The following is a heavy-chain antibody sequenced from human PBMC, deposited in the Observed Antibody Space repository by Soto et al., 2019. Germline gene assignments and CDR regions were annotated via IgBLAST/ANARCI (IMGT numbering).Heavy chain of an antibody. J-gene: IGHJ4*02. CDR1: GFTFSSYV. CDR2: ISTDGTEK. D-gene: IGHD3-22*01. V-gene: IGHV3-30-3*01. CDR3: AVQYDFESSGLPAFNY. Sequence: GGSLRLSCVASGFTFSSYVIHWVRQAPGKGLEWVALISTDGTEKHYPGSVRGRFTISRDNAKNTLYLQMNSLRAEDTAVYYCAVQYDFESSGLPAFNYWGQGTLVTVSS.